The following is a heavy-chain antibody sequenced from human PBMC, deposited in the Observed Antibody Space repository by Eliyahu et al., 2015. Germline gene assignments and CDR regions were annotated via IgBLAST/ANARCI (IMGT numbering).Heavy chain of an antibody. CDR3: ARGRWLQQDY. CDR1: GFTFSSFW. Sequence: EVQLVESGGGLVQPGGSLRLSCAASGFTFSSFWMTWVRQAPGKGLEWVANIKEDGNEKYYLDSVEGRFTISRDNAKNSLYLQMNSLRAEDTAVYYCARGRWLQQDYWGQGTLVTVSS. V-gene: IGHV3-7*01. J-gene: IGHJ4*02. CDR2: IKEDGNEK. D-gene: IGHD5-24*01.